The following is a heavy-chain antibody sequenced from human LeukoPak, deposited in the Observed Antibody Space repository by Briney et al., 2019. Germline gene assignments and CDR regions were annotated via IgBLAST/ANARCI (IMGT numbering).Heavy chain of an antibody. CDR3: ARDYYGSGMWD. CDR2: MNPNSGNT. V-gene: IGHV1-8*02. CDR1: GYTFTGYY. D-gene: IGHD3-10*01. Sequence: ASVKVSCKASGYTFTGYYMHWVRQATGQGLEWMGWMNPNSGNTGYAQKFQGRVTMTRNTSISTAYMELSSLRSEDTAVYYCARDYYGSGMWDWGQGTLVTVSS. J-gene: IGHJ4*02.